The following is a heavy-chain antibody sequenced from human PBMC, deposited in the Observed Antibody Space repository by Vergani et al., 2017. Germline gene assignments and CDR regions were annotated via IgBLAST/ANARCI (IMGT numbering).Heavy chain of an antibody. CDR1: GYIFKNYY. J-gene: IGHJ4*02. CDR3: ARSIGYCTSGSCRPYYFDL. Sequence: QVQLVQSGAAVKKPGASAKVSCTASGYIFKNYYMHWLRLAPGQGLQWMGVVNFVTGAATSPQKFEGRITMTRDTSTATFYMDLSSLKYEDTAIYYCARSIGYCTSGSCRPYYFDLWGQGTLGTVSS. D-gene: IGHD2-15*01. CDR2: VNFVTGAA. V-gene: IGHV1-46*02.